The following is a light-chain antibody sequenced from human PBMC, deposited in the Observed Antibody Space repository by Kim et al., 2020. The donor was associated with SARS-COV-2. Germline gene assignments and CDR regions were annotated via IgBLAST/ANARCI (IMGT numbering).Light chain of an antibody. J-gene: IGLJ3*02. V-gene: IGLV2-14*04. CDR2: DVS. Sequence: GQSITLSCTGTSSDVGGYNSVSWYQQHPGKAPKLVIYDVSKRPSGVSNRFSGSKSGNTASLTISGLQAEDEADYYCSSFTSSSTWVFGGGTKLTVL. CDR3: SSFTSSSTWV. CDR1: SSDVGGYNS.